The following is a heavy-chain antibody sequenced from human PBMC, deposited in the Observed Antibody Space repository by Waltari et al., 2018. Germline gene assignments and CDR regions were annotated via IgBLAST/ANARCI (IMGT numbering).Heavy chain of an antibody. CDR1: GYTLTELS. J-gene: IGHJ6*02. V-gene: IGHV1-24*01. CDR3: ATSGSGWGYYGMDV. D-gene: IGHD3-10*01. CDR2: FDPEDGET. Sequence: QVQLVQSGAEVKKPGASVKVSCKVSGYTLTELSMPGVRQAPGKGLEWMGVFDPEDGETIYAQKFQGRVTMTEDTSTDTAYMELSSLRSEDTAVYYCATSGSGWGYYGMDVWGQGTTVTVSS.